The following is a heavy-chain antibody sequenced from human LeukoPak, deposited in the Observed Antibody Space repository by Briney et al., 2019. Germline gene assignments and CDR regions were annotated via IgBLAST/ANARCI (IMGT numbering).Heavy chain of an antibody. V-gene: IGHV4-59*08. CDR3: ARLGSSSSGLWYYYYGMDV. CDR2: IYYSGST. D-gene: IGHD6-6*01. J-gene: IGHJ6*02. Sequence: SETLSLTCTVSGGSISSYYWSWIRQPPGKGLEWIGYIYYSGSTNYNPSLKSRVTISVDTSKNQFSLKLSSVTAADTAVYYCARLGSSSSGLWYYYYGMDVWGQGPTVTVSS. CDR1: GGSISSYY.